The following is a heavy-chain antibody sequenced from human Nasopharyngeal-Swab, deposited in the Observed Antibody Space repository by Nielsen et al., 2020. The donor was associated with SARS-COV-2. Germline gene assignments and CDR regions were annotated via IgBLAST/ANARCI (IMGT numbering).Heavy chain of an antibody. V-gene: IGHV5-51*01. CDR2: IYPGDSDT. D-gene: IGHD1-26*01. CDR1: GYSFTSYW. J-gene: IGHJ3*02. CDR3: ARTVYSGSYYQNDAFDI. Sequence: GGSLRLSCKGSGYSFTSYWIGRVRQMPGKGLEWMGIIYPGDSDTRYSPSFQGQVTISADKSISTAYLQWSSLKASDTAMYYCARTVYSGSYYQNDAFDIWGQGTMVTVSS.